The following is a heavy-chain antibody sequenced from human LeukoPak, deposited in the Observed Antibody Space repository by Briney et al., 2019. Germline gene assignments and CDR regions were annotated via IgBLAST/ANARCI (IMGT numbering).Heavy chain of an antibody. D-gene: IGHD2-21*02. J-gene: IGHJ6*03. CDR3: AITGTADDYYYYMDV. CDR2: IIPIFGTA. CDR1: GGTFSSYA. Sequence: VASVKVSCKASGGTFSSYAISWVRQAPGQGLEWMEGIIPIFGTANYAQKFQGRVTITTDESTSTAYMELSSLRSEDTAVYYCAITGTADDYYYYMDVWGKGTTVTVSS. V-gene: IGHV1-69*05.